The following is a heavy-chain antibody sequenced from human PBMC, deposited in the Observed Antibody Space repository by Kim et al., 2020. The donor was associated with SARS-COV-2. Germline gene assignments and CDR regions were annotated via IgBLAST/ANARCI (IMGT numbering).Heavy chain of an antibody. CDR3: ARDRVGPGRGGMDV. J-gene: IGHJ6*02. V-gene: IGHV4-59*01. Sequence: NPTLKSRVNISVDTAKYQFSQKLSAVTAAGTAVYYCARDRVGPGRGGMDVWGQGTTVTVSS. D-gene: IGHD3-10*01.